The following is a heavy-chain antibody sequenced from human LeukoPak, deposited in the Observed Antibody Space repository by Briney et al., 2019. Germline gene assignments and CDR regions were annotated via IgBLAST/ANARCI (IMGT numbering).Heavy chain of an antibody. D-gene: IGHD3-3*01. Sequence: ASVKVSCKASGYTFTGYYMHWVRQAPGQGLEWMGWINPNNGATNYAQKFQGRVSMTRDSSISTAYLDLSRLRFDDTAVYYCARGRRFTIFGVVSGMDVWGRGTMVTVSS. CDR1: GYTFTGYY. V-gene: IGHV1-2*02. CDR3: ARGRRFTIFGVVSGMDV. CDR2: INPNNGAT. J-gene: IGHJ6*04.